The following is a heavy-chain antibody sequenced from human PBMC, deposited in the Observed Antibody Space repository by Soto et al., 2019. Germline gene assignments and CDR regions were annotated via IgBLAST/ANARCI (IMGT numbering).Heavy chain of an antibody. J-gene: IGHJ6*02. CDR1: GFTFSSYD. Sequence: PGGSLRLSCAASGFTFSSYDMHWVRQATGKGLEWVSAIGTAGDTYYPGSVKGRFTISRENAKNSLYLQMNSLRAGDTAVYYCARSHRGYYDFWSGYPYYYGMDVWGQGTTVTVSS. D-gene: IGHD3-3*01. V-gene: IGHV3-13*01. CDR3: ARSHRGYYDFWSGYPYYYGMDV. CDR2: IGTAGDT.